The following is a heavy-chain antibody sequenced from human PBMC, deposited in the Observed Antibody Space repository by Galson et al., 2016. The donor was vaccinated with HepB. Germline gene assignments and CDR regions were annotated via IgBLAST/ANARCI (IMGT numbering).Heavy chain of an antibody. V-gene: IGHV1-69*13. J-gene: IGHJ5*02. Sequence: SVKVSCKASGGSFRNSAISWVRQAPGQGLEWMGGIIPIFGTATYGERFQGRVTITADDSTTTAYMELNGLGSEDTAVYYCSRVSDYYGMGTNGWFDPWGPGTLVIVSS. CDR2: IIPIFGTA. CDR3: SRVSDYYGMGTNGWFDP. D-gene: IGHD3-9*01. CDR1: GGSFRNSA.